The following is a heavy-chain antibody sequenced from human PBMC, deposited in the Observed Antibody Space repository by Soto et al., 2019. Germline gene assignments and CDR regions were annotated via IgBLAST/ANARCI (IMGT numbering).Heavy chain of an antibody. D-gene: IGHD3-22*01. CDR1: GYIFAGYW. V-gene: IGHV5-10-1*01. J-gene: IGHJ4*02. CDR2: IDPSDSQT. Sequence: GESLKISCKGSGYIFAGYWITCVRQKPGKGLEWMGRIDPSDSQTYYSPSFRGHVTISVTKSITAVFLQWRSLRASDNAMYYCARQIYDSDTGPNCKYYFDSWGQGTPVTVSS. CDR3: ARQIYDSDTGPNCKYYFDS.